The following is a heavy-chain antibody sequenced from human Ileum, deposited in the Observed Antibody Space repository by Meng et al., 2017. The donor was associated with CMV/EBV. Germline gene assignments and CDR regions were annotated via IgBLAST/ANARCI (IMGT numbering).Heavy chain of an antibody. CDR2: ISSGGSPV. CDR3: ATYCSPTSCHSWQH. D-gene: IGHD2-2*01. V-gene: IGHV3-21*06. CDR1: GVTCIGYG. J-gene: IGHJ1*01. Sequence: ASGVTCIGYGMNWGRQAPGKGLEWVSSISSGGSPVFYPDSVRGRFTVTRDNGNSMLYLQMNHLRAEDTAVYYCATYCSPTSCHSWQHWGQGTLVTVSS.